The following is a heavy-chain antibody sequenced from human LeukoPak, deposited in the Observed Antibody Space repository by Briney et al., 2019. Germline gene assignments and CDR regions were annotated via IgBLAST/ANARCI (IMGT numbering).Heavy chain of an antibody. CDR1: GYTFTGYY. J-gene: IGHJ4*02. CDR2: INPNSGGT. Sequence: ASVSVSCKASGYTFTGYYMHWVRQAPGQGLEWMGWINPNSGGTNYAQKFQGRVTMTRDTSISTAYMELSRLRSDDTAVYYCARASVGYCSGGSCYPGVYWGQGTLVTVSS. D-gene: IGHD2-15*01. CDR3: ARASVGYCSGGSCYPGVY. V-gene: IGHV1-2*02.